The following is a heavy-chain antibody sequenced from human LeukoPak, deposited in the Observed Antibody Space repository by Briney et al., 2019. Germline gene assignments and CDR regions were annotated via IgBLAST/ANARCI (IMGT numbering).Heavy chain of an antibody. J-gene: IGHJ4*02. CDR2: IYYSGST. Sequence: KTSETVSLTCTVSGGSISSYYWSRIRQPPGKGLEWIGYIYYSGSTYYNPSLKSRVTISVDTSKNQFSLKLSSVTAADTAVYYCARTIAVAGTNYFDYWGQGTLVAVSS. V-gene: IGHV4-59*01. CDR1: GGSISSYY. CDR3: ARTIAVAGTNYFDY. D-gene: IGHD6-19*01.